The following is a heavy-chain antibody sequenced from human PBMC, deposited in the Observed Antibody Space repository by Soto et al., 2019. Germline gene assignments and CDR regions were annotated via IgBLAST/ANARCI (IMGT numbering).Heavy chain of an antibody. CDR1: GITYRTYA. CDR2: INAGEGYT. D-gene: IGHD6-25*01. CDR3: ARAISGYVT. J-gene: IGHJ5*02. V-gene: IGHV1-3*01. Sequence: QVHLVQSGAEVKHPGASVRVSCKASGITYRTYAIHWVRQAPGQGIEWMGWINAGEGYTSYSQDVQGRVTLTTVTSASTTYMDLSKLTFEDTGVYYCARAISGYVTWGQGTQVTVSS.